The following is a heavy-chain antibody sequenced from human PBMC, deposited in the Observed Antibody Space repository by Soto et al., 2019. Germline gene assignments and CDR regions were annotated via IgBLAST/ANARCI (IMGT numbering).Heavy chain of an antibody. CDR2: IYYSGST. CDR1: GGSISSGDYY. V-gene: IGHV4-30-4*01. CDR3: ARDRISRFLGHYYCDGMDV. J-gene: IGHJ6*02. Sequence: QVQLQESGPGLVKPSQTLSLTCTVSGGSISSGDYYWSWIRQPPGKGLEWLGYIYYSGSTYYNPSLKSRVTLSVDTSKNQFSLKLSSVTAADTAVYYCARDRISRFLGHYYCDGMDVWGQGTTVTVSS. D-gene: IGHD3-3*01.